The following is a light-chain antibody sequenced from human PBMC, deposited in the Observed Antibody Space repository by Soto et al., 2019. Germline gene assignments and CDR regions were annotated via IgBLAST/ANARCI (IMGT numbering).Light chain of an antibody. J-gene: IGKJ4*01. CDR3: QLYDTSLT. V-gene: IGKV3D-20*01. Sequence: IVLTQSPASLSLSPGERATLSCGASHTIASVYLAWYQHKPGLAPRLLIDDTCIKATGIPDRFTGSGSGTDFTLTISRLEPEDFAVYYCQLYDTSLTFGGGTKVEIK. CDR1: HTIASVY. CDR2: DTC.